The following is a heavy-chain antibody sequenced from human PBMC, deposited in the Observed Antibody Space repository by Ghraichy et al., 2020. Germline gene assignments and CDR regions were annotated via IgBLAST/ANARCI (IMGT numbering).Heavy chain of an antibody. J-gene: IGHJ5*02. Sequence: GGSLRLSCAASGFTFSNAWMTWVRQAPGKGLEWVGRIKTKTDGGTADDAAPVKVRFTISRDDSKDTLYLQMNSLKIEDTDVYYCTTGNGSAPDPWGQGTLVTVSS. V-gene: IGHV3-15*01. D-gene: IGHD5-24*01. CDR2: IKTKTDGGTA. CDR1: GFTFSNAW. CDR3: TTGNGSAPDP.